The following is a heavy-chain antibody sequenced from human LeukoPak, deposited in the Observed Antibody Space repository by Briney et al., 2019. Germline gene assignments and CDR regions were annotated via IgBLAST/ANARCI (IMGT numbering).Heavy chain of an antibody. Sequence: SETLSLTCAVSGGSLSSSNWWTWVRQPPGKGLEWIGEIYHRGSTNYNPSLKSRVTISVDKSKNQFSLKLSSVTAADTAVYYCARDLATAGFQDHWGQGTLVTVSS. J-gene: IGHJ4*02. CDR1: GGSLSSSNW. CDR2: IYHRGST. V-gene: IGHV4-4*02. D-gene: IGHD6-13*01. CDR3: ARDLATAGFQDH.